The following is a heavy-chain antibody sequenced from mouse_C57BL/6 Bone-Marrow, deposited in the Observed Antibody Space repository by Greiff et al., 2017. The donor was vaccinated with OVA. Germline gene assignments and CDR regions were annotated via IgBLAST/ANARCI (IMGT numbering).Heavy chain of an antibody. J-gene: IGHJ2*01. D-gene: IGHD1-1*01. CDR2: INPGSGGT. CDR3: AGWGYGSDY. CDR1: GYAFTNYL. V-gene: IGHV1-54*01. Sequence: VQLVESGAELVRPGTSVKVSCKASGYAFTNYLIEWVKQRPGQGLEWIGVINPGSGGTNYNEKFKGKATLTADKSSSTAYMQLGSLTSEDSAVYFCAGWGYGSDYWGQGTTLTVSS.